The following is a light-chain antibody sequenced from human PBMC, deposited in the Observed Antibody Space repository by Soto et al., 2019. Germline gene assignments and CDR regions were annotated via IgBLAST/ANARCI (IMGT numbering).Light chain of an antibody. CDR2: GTS. V-gene: IGKV1-39*01. Sequence: DIQMTQSPSSLSASVGDRVTITCRASQSIRSYLNWYQQKPGKAPNLLIYGTSSLQSGVPSRFNGSGSGTDFTLTISSLQPEDFATYYCQQSDNTLWTFGQGTKVEIK. J-gene: IGKJ1*01. CDR1: QSIRSY. CDR3: QQSDNTLWT.